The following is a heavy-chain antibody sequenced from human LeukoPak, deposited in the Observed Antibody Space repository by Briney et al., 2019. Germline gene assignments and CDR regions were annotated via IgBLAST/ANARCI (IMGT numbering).Heavy chain of an antibody. Sequence: ASVKVSCKASGYSFSSYYMHWVRQAPGQGLEWMGIINPSGGSTSYAQKFQGRVTMTRDTSTSTVYMYLSSLRSEDTAVYYCARSYGDYAFDPWGQGTLVTVSS. D-gene: IGHD4-17*01. V-gene: IGHV1-46*01. CDR3: ARSYGDYAFDP. CDR1: GYSFSSYY. J-gene: IGHJ5*02. CDR2: INPSGGST.